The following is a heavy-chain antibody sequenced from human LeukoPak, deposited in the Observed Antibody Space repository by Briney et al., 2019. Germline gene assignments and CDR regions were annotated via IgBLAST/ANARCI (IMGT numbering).Heavy chain of an antibody. D-gene: IGHD2-8*01. CDR3: AGYCTNGVCYTWFDP. CDR1: GGTFSSYA. Sequence: SVKVSCKASGGTFSSYAISWVRQAPGQGLEWMGGIIPIFGTANYAQKFQGRVAITADESTSTAYMELSSLRSEDTAVYYCAGYCTNGVCYTWFDPWGQGTLVTVSS. V-gene: IGHV1-69*13. CDR2: IIPIFGTA. J-gene: IGHJ5*02.